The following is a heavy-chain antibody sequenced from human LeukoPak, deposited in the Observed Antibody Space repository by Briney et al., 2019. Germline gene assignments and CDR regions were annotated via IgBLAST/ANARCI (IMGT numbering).Heavy chain of an antibody. D-gene: IGHD6-19*01. CDR1: GGSISSYY. CDR3: ARETVMGSSGWYPYFDY. V-gene: IGHV4-59*01. CDR2: IYDSGST. J-gene: IGHJ4*02. Sequence: SETLSLTCTVSGGSISSYYWSWIRQPPGKGLEWIGYIYDSGSTNYNPALKSRVTISVDTSKNQFSLKLSSVTAADTAVYYCARETVMGSSGWYPYFDYWGQGTLVTVSS.